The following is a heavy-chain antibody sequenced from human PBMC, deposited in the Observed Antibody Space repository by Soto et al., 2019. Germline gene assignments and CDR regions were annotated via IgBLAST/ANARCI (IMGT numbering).Heavy chain of an antibody. J-gene: IGHJ4*02. CDR1: CGSISSYY. D-gene: IGHD1-26*01. V-gene: IGHV4-59*01. CDR3: ARVLGQWEPNYFDY. Sequence: SETLSLTCTVSCGSISSYYWSWIRQPPGKGLEWIGYIYYSGSTNYNPSLKSRVTISVDTSKNQFSLKLSSVTAADTAVYYCARVLGQWEPNYFDYWGQGTLVTVSS. CDR2: IYYSGST.